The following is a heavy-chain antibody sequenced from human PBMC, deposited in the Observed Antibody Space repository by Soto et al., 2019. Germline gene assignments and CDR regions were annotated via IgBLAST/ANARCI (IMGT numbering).Heavy chain of an antibody. Sequence: ESGGGLVQPGRSLRLSCAASGFTFDDYAMHWVRQAPGKGLEWVSGISWNSGSIGYADSVKGRFTISRDNAKNSLYLQMNSLRAEDTALYYCAKGLYSSSWYTRWRVEYYGMDVWGQGTTVTVSS. J-gene: IGHJ6*02. D-gene: IGHD6-13*01. CDR3: AKGLYSSSWYTRWRVEYYGMDV. CDR2: ISWNSGSI. CDR1: GFTFDDYA. V-gene: IGHV3-9*01.